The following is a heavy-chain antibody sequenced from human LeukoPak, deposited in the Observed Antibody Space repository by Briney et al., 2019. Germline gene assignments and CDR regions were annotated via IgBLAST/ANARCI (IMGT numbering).Heavy chain of an antibody. V-gene: IGHV1-8*01. D-gene: IGHD2-2*01. CDR2: MNPNSGNT. CDR3: AIRDCSSTSCYGAAFDI. J-gene: IGHJ3*02. Sequence: ASVKVSCKASGYTFTSYDINWVRQATGQGLEWMGWMNPNSGNTGYAQKFQGRVTMTRNTSISTAYMELSSLRSEDTAVYYCAIRDCSSTSCYGAAFDIWGQGTMVTVSP. CDR1: GYTFTSYD.